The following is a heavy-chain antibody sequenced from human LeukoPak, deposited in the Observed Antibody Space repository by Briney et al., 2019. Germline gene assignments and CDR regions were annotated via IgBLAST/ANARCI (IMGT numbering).Heavy chain of an antibody. CDR3: ARDYATDTDMV. Sequence: PGRSLRLSCAASGFTFSTYSMHWVRQAPGKGLEWVAVISYDGNSKYYADSLKGRFTISRDNSKNTLYLQMNSLGAEDTAVYYCARDYATDTDMVWGQGSLVTVSS. CDR2: ISYDGNSK. J-gene: IGHJ4*02. CDR1: GFTFSTYS. V-gene: IGHV3-30-3*01. D-gene: IGHD5-18*01.